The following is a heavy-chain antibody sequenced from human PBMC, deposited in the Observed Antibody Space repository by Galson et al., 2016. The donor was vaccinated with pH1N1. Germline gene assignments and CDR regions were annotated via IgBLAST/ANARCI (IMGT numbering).Heavy chain of an antibody. D-gene: IGHD6-6*01. CDR3: AKSVAACPPYMDV. CDR2: IYTSGST. Sequence: SETLSLTCTVSGGSISSYYWSWIRQPAGKGLEWIGRIYTSGSTNYNPSPKSRVTMTVDTSKNQFSLKLRSVTAADTAVYYCAKSVAACPPYMDVWGKGTTVTVSS. CDR1: GGSISSYY. J-gene: IGHJ6*03. V-gene: IGHV4-4*07.